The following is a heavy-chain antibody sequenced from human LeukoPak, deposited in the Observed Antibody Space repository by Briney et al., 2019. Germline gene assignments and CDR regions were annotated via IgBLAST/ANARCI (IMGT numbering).Heavy chain of an antibody. CDR1: GGSISSSSYY. J-gene: IGHJ4*02. D-gene: IGHD6-13*01. CDR3: AVGIAAAGMPFDY. V-gene: IGHV4-39*07. Sequence: PSETLSLTCTVSGGSISSSSYYWGWIRQPPGKGLEWIGSIYYSGSTYYNPSLKSRVTISVDTSKNQFSLKLSSVTAADTPVYYCAVGIAAAGMPFDYWGQGTLVTVSS. CDR2: IYYSGST.